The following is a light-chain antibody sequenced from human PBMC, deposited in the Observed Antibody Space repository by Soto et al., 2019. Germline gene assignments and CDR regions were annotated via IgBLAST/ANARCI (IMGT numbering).Light chain of an antibody. V-gene: IGLV8-61*01. J-gene: IGLJ3*02. CDR2: STN. CDR3: VLYMGSGISV. Sequence: QTVVTQEPSFSVSPGGTVTFTCGLSSGSVSTSYYPSWYQQTPGQAPRTLIHSTNTRSSGVPDRFSGSILGNKAALTITGAQADDESDYYCVLYMGSGISVFGGGTKLTVL. CDR1: SGSVSTSYY.